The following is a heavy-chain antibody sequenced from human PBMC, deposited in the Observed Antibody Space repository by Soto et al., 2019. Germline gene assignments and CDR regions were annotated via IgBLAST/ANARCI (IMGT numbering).Heavy chain of an antibody. V-gene: IGHV4-59*01. Sequence: SETLSLTCTVCGGSISSYYWSWIRQPPGKGLEWIGYIYYSGSTNYNPSLKSRVTISVDTSKNQFSLKLSSVTAADTAVYYCARVVAVAAINWFDPWGQGTLVTVSS. CDR3: ARVVAVAAINWFDP. D-gene: IGHD6-19*01. CDR2: IYYSGST. J-gene: IGHJ5*02. CDR1: GGSISSYY.